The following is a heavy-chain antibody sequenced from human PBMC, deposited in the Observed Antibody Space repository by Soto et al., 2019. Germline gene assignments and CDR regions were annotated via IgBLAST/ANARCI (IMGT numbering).Heavy chain of an antibody. Sequence: GGSLRLSCAASGFTFSSYSMNWVRQAPGKGLVWVSRINSDGSSTSYADSVKGRFTISRDNAKNTLYLQMNSLRAEDTAVYYCARLDYYDSSGYYPKYWGQGTLVTVSS. CDR3: ARLDYYDSSGYYPKY. V-gene: IGHV3-74*01. J-gene: IGHJ4*02. CDR1: GFTFSSYS. CDR2: INSDGSST. D-gene: IGHD3-22*01.